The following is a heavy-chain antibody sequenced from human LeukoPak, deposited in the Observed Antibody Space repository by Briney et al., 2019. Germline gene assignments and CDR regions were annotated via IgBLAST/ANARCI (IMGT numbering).Heavy chain of an antibody. CDR1: GFTFSSNV. D-gene: IGHD2-2*01. V-gene: IGHV3-30*18. CDR2: ISYDGSNK. J-gene: IGHJ3*02. Sequence: GGSLRLSCAASGFTFSSNVMHWVRQAPGKGLEWLAVISYDGSNKYYADSVKGRFTISRDNSKNTLYLQMDSLRAEDTAVYYCAKAGYCSRTSCYDRAFDMWGQGTMVTVSS. CDR3: AKAGYCSRTSCYDRAFDM.